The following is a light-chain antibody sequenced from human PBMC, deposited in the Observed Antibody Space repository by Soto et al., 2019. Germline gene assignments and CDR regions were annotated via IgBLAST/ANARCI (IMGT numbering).Light chain of an antibody. V-gene: IGLV2-14*01. CDR2: EVR. Sequence: QSVLTQAASVSGSPGQSITISCTGTSSDIGGYDYVSWYQHHPGKAPRLMIYEVRNRPSGVSNRFSGSKSGNTASLTISGLQTEDEADYYCRSYTSNNTPVFGTGTKVTV. J-gene: IGLJ1*01. CDR1: SSDIGGYDY. CDR3: RSYTSNNTPV.